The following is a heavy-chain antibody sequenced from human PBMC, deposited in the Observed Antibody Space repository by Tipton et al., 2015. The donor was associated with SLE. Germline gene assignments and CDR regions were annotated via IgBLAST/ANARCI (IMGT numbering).Heavy chain of an antibody. J-gene: IGHJ4*02. D-gene: IGHD1-26*01. CDR3: ARDLGWELGIDY. V-gene: IGHV4-4*07. CDR2: IYTNENT. CDR1: GGSISSYY. Sequence: TLSLTCTVSGGSISSYYWSWIRQPAGGGLEWIGRIYTNENTNYNPSLKSRVTMSVDTSKNQFSLKLTSVTAADTAVYYCARDLGWELGIDYWGQGTLVTVSS.